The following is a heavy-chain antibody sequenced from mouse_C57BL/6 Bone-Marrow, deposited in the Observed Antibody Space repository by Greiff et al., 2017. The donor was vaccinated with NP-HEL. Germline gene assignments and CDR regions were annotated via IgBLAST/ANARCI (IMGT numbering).Heavy chain of an antibody. D-gene: IGHD1-1*02. V-gene: IGHV1-82*01. CDR1: GYAFSSSW. CDR2: IYPGDGDT. CDR3: ARFRWAWFAY. J-gene: IGHJ3*01. Sequence: VQVVESGPELVKPGASVKISCKASGYAFSSSWMNWVKQRPGKGLEWIGRIYPGDGDTNYNGKFKGKATLTADKSSSTAYMQLSSLTSEDSAVYFCARFRWAWFAYWGQGTLVTVSA.